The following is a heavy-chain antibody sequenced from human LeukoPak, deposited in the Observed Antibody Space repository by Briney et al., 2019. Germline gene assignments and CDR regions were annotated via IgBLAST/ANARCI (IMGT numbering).Heavy chain of an antibody. J-gene: IGHJ5*02. D-gene: IGHD3-22*01. V-gene: IGHV4-34*01. CDR1: GGSFSGYY. CDR3: ARVRDSSGYAFT. CDR2: INHSGST. Sequence: PSETLSLTCAVYGGSFSGYYWSWIRQPPGKGLEWIGEINHSGSTNYNPSLKSRVTISVDTSKNQFSLKLSSVTAADTAVYYCARVRDSSGYAFTWGQGTLVTVSS.